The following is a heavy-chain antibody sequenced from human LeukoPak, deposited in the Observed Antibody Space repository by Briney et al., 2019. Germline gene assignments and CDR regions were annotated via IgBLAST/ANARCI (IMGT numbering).Heavy chain of an antibody. J-gene: IGHJ4*02. CDR3: TRHAVGASGY. CDR2: IRSKDNSYAT. D-gene: IGHD1-26*01. V-gene: IGHV3-73*01. Sequence: GGSLRLSCAASGFTFSGSAMHWVRQASGKGLEWVGRIRSKDNSYATAYAASVKGRFTISRDDSKNTAYLQMNSLKPEDTAVYYCTRHAVGASGYWGQGTLVTVSS. CDR1: GFTFSGSA.